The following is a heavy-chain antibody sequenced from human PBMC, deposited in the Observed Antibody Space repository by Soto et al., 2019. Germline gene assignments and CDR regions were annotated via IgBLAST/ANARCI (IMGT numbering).Heavy chain of an antibody. CDR1: GGSFSGYY. J-gene: IGHJ4*02. D-gene: IGHD3-3*01. V-gene: IGHV4-34*01. CDR3: ARGPRQGITIFGVVIMNFDY. Sequence: TSETLSLTCAVYGGSFSGYYWSWIRQPPGKGLEWIGEINHSGSTNYNPSLKSRVTISVDTSKNQFSLKLSSVTAADTAVYYCARGPRQGITIFGVVIMNFDYWGQGTLVTVSS. CDR2: INHSGST.